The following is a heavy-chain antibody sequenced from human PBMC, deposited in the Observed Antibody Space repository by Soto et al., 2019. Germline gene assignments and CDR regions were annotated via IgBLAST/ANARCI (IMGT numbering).Heavy chain of an antibody. CDR3: AKGKGAETYYCRDA. Sequence: EVQLLESGGGVVQPGGSLRLSCAASGFTFSSHAMNWVRQAPGEGLEWVSAIVDRGDSTYYADSVKGRFSNARDNSKDTLDRQMSTLSAEDTAVYYCAKGKGAETYYCRDAWGQGSTVTVSS. V-gene: IGHV3-23*01. J-gene: IGHJ6*02. CDR2: IVDRGDST. CDR1: GFTFSSHA. D-gene: IGHD3-10*01.